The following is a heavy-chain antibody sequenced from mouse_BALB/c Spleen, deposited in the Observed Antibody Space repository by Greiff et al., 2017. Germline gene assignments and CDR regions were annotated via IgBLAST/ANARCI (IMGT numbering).Heavy chain of an antibody. D-gene: IGHD2-10*02. CDR3: ARGRVWYYFDY. J-gene: IGHJ2*01. Sequence: EVKLMESGPGLVKPSQSLSLTCTVTGYSITSDYAWNWIRQFPGNKLEWMGYISYSGSTSYNPSLKSRISITRDTSKNQFFLQLNSVTTEDTATYYCARGRVWYYFDYWGQGTTLTVSS. CDR1: GYSITSDYA. CDR2: ISYSGST. V-gene: IGHV3-2*02.